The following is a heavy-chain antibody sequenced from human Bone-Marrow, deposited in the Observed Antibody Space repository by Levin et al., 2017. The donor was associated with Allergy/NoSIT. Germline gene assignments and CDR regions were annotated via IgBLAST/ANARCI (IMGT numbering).Heavy chain of an antibody. J-gene: IGHJ3*02. V-gene: IGHV6-1*01. CDR3: ARATYQESDMGGSSSSVRASVGAFDI. D-gene: IGHD6-6*01. CDR1: GDSVSSNSAA. Sequence: SQTLSLTCAISGDSVSSNSAAWNWIRQSPSRGLEWLGRTYYRSKWYNDYAVSVKSRITINPDTSKNQFSLQLNSVTPEDTAVYYCARATYQESDMGGSSSSVRASVGAFDIWGQGTMVTVSS. CDR2: TYYRSKWYN.